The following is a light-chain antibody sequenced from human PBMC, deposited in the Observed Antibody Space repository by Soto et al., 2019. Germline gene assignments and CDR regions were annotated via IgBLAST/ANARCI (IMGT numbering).Light chain of an antibody. CDR3: SSYTSSSTVV. Sequence: QSVLTQPPSVSGSPGQSVTISCTGTTSDAGSYNRVSWYQQPPGTAPKLMIYEVSNRPSGVPDRFSGSKSGNTASLTSSGLQAEDEADYYCSSYTSSSTVVFGGGTKLTVL. J-gene: IGLJ2*01. V-gene: IGLV2-18*02. CDR2: EVS. CDR1: TSDAGSYNR.